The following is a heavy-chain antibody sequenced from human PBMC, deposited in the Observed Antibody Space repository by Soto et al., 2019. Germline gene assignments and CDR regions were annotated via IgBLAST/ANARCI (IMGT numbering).Heavy chain of an antibody. CDR1: GFFFSSYT. D-gene: IGHD6-19*01. V-gene: IGHV3-23*01. CDR3: AKARDQQWVRLPFDY. CDR2: FSATSENT. J-gene: IGHJ4*02. Sequence: EVQLLESGGGLVQPGGSLRLSCVGSGFFFSSYTMTWVRQAPGKGLEWVSSFSATSENTYYADSVRGRFTISRDNSKNTLFLQMNSLQAEDTAMYYCAKARDQQWVRLPFDYWGQGILVIVSS.